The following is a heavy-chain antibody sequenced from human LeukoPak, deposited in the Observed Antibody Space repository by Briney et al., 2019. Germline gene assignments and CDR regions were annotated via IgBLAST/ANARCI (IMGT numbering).Heavy chain of an antibody. D-gene: IGHD1-26*01. CDR2: VNDGGDNT. J-gene: IGHJ4*02. Sequence: GGSLRLSCSASGFTFSSYAMSWVRQAPGKGLEWVSSVNDGGDNTYYADYLRGRFTVSRDNSRNTLWLQMNSLRAEDTAIYYCARASGSYPNWGQGTLVTVSS. CDR3: ARASGSYPN. CDR1: GFTFSSYA. V-gene: IGHV3-23*01.